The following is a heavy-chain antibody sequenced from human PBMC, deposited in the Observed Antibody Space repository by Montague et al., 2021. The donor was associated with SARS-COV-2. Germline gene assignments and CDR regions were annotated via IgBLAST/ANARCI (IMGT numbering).Heavy chain of an antibody. V-gene: IGHV4-59*13. CDR3: ARTEYNWNDWFDP. D-gene: IGHD1-20*01. CDR1: GGSISSYY. Sequence: SETLSLTCSVSGGSISSYYWSWIRQSPGKGLGWIGYIFHSGITDYNPSLKSRVTISVDMSKNQFSLQPNSVTAADSAVYYCARTEYNWNDWFDPWGQGTLVTVSS. J-gene: IGHJ5*02. CDR2: IFHSGIT.